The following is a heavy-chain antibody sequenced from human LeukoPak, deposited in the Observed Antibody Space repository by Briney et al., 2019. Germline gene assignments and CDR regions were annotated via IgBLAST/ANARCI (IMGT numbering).Heavy chain of an antibody. J-gene: IGHJ4*02. V-gene: IGHV3-33*05. CDR1: GFTFSSYG. CDR2: ISHDGSNK. CDR3: ATATGYRFDS. Sequence: GGSLRLSCAASGFTFSSYGMNWVRQAPGKGLEWVAFISHDGSNKYYGDSVKGRFTISRDNSKNSLYLQMNSLRAEDTAVYYCATATGYRFDSWGQGTLVTVSS. D-gene: IGHD5-24*01.